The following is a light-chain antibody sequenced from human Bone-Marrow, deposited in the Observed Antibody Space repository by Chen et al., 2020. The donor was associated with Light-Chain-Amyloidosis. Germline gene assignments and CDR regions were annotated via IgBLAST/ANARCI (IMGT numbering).Light chain of an antibody. CDR2: EDD. V-gene: IGLV6-57*01. J-gene: IGLJ3*02. CDR1: SGSIATNY. CDR3: QSYQGSSQGV. Sequence: NFMLTQPHSVSESLGKTVIISCTRSSGSIATNYVQWSQQRPGSSPTTVIYEDDQRPPGVPDRFSGSINRSTNSASLTISGLKTEDEADYYCQSYQGSSQGVFGGGTKLTVL.